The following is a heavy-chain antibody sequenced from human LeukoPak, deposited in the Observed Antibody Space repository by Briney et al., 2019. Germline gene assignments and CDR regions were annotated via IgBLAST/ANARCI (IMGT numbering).Heavy chain of an antibody. D-gene: IGHD6-13*01. CDR3: ARRDVLLGSSWSRVLTNWFDP. Sequence: SETLSLTCAVYGGSFSGYDWSWIRQPPGKGLEWIGEINHSGRTNYNPSLKSRVTISVDTSKNQFSLKLSSVTAADTAVYYRARRDVLLGSSWSRVLTNWFDPWGQGTLVTVSS. J-gene: IGHJ5*02. V-gene: IGHV4-34*01. CDR2: INHSGRT. CDR1: GGSFSGYD.